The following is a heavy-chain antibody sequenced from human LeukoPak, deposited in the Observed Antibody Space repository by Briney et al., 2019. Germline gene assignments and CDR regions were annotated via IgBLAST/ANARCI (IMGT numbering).Heavy chain of an antibody. V-gene: IGHV3-30-3*01. CDR2: ISYDGSNK. Sequence: GGSLRLSCAASGFTFSSYAMHWVRQAPGKGLEWVAVISYDGSNKYYADSVKGRFTISRDNAKSSLYLQMNSLRAEDTAVYYCASHDTAMGPWGQGTLVTVSS. CDR3: ASHDTAMGP. D-gene: IGHD5-18*01. CDR1: GFTFSSYA. J-gene: IGHJ4*02.